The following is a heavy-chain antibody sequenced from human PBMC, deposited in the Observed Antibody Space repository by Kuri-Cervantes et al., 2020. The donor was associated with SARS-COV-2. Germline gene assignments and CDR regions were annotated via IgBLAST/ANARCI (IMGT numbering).Heavy chain of an antibody. J-gene: IGHJ4*02. Sequence: GSLRLSCAVSGYSISSGYYWGWIRQPPGKGLEWIGSIYHSGSTYYNPSLKSRVTISVDTSKNQFSLKLSSVTAADTAVYYCARGGVVPVSFDYWGQGTLVIVSS. CDR1: GYSISSGYY. CDR2: IYHSGST. V-gene: IGHV4-38-2*01. D-gene: IGHD2-21*01. CDR3: ARGGVVPVSFDY.